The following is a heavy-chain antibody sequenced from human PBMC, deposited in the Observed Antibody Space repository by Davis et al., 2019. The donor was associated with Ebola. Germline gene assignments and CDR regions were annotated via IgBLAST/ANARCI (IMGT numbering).Heavy chain of an antibody. D-gene: IGHD3-3*01. J-gene: IGHJ4*02. CDR3: ARVRDERFLEWLYIDY. V-gene: IGHV4-4*02. CDR1: GGPTSSSNW. Sequence: MPSETLSLTCAVSGGPTSSSNWWSWVRQPPGKGLEWIGEIHHSGSTNYNPSLKSRVTMFLDTSKNQFSLKLSSVTAADTAVYYCARVRDERFLEWLYIDYWGQGTLVTVSS. CDR2: IHHSGST.